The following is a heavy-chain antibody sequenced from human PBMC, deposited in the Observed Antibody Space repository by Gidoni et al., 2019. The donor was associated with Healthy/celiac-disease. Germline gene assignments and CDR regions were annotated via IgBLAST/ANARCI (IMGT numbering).Heavy chain of an antibody. CDR2: IYYSGST. CDR1: GGSISSSSYY. D-gene: IGHD3-3*01. CDR3: ARSYYDFWSGYPQYYFDY. V-gene: IGHV4-39*01. Sequence: QLQLQESGPGLVKPSETLSLTCTVSGGSISSSSYYWGWIRQPPGKGLEWIGSIYYSGSTYYNPSLKSRVTISVDTSKNQFSLKLSSVTAADTAVYYCARSYYDFWSGYPQYYFDYWGQGTLVTVSS. J-gene: IGHJ4*02.